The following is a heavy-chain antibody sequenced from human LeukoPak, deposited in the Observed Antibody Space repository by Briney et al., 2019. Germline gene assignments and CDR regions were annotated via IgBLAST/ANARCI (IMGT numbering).Heavy chain of an antibody. V-gene: IGHV4-39*01. CDR2: IYSSGST. D-gene: IGHD2-15*01. CDR3: ASLGYCSGGSCYAFDI. CDR1: GGSISSSSNY. Sequence: SETLSLTCTVSGGSISSSSNYWGWIRQPPGMGLEWIGSIYSSGSTYYNPSLKSRVTISVDTSKNQFSLKLSSVTAADTAVYYCASLGYCSGGSCYAFDIWGQGTMVTVSS. J-gene: IGHJ3*02.